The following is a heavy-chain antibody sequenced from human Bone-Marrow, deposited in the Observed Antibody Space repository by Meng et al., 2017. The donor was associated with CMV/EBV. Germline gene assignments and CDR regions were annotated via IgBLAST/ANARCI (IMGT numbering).Heavy chain of an antibody. CDR2: INSDGSST. CDR3: ARGSYDFWSGYRAGWFDP. V-gene: IGHV3-74*01. D-gene: IGHD3-3*01. CDR1: GFTFSNYW. J-gene: IGHJ5*02. Sequence: LSLTCAASGFTFSNYWMHWVRQAPGKGLVWVSRINSDGSSTSYADSVKGRFTISRDNAKNTLYLQMNSLRAEDTAVYYCARGSYDFWSGYRAGWFDPWGQGTLVTVYS.